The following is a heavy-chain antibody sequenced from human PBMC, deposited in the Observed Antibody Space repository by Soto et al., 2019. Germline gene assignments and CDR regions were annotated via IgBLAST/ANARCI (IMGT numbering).Heavy chain of an antibody. D-gene: IGHD3-10*01. CDR1: GGSFSGYC. Sequence: SETLSLTCAVYGGSFSGYCWSWIRQPPGKGLEWIGEINHSGSTNYNPSLKSRVTISVDTSKNQFSLKLSSVTAADTAVYYCAIGGSAMIWMIDYRGQGNLV. CDR2: INHSGST. J-gene: IGHJ4*02. CDR3: AIGGSAMIWMIDY. V-gene: IGHV4-34*01.